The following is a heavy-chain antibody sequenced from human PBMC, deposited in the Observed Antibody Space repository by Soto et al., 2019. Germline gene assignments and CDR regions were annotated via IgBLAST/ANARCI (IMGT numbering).Heavy chain of an antibody. CDR1: GFTVSSFG. J-gene: IGHJ6*02. CDR2: LSSNGIGT. CDR3: VKDMGQAAVGIRYPYGLDV. Sequence: QLGGSLRLSCSGSGFTVSSFGMHWVRQAPGKGLEHVSTLSSNGIGTYYADSVKGRFTFSRDTSKNTLYLQMSSLRTEDTAVYYCVKDMGQAAVGIRYPYGLDVWGLGTTVTVSS. V-gene: IGHV3-64D*06. D-gene: IGHD6-13*01.